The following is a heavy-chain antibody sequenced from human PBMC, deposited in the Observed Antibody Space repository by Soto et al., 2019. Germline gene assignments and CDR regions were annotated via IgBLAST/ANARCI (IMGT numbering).Heavy chain of an antibody. J-gene: IGHJ4*02. CDR3: ARDWTLDA. V-gene: IGHV3-11*01. CDR1: GFTFSDYY. Sequence: GGSLRLSCAASGFTFSDYYMNWIRQAPGKGLEWVSYISSSGSTMYYADSVKGRFTISRDNAKNSLYLQMNSLRAEDTAVYYCARDWTLDAWGQGTLVTVSS. CDR2: ISSSGSTM. D-gene: IGHD3-3*01.